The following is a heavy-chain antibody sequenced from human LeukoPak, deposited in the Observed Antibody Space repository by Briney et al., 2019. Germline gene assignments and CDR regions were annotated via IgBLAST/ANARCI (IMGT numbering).Heavy chain of an antibody. V-gene: IGHV3-74*01. Sequence: GGSLRLSCSASGFTFSSYWMHWVRQPPGKGLVWVSRIKSDKSNTDYADSVKGRFTISRDNAKNTLYLEMNSLRAEDTAVYYCARGAVVVAAKTTPFDSWGQGTLVTVSS. D-gene: IGHD2-15*01. CDR2: IKSDKSNT. CDR1: GFTFSSYW. J-gene: IGHJ4*02. CDR3: ARGAVVVAAKTTPFDS.